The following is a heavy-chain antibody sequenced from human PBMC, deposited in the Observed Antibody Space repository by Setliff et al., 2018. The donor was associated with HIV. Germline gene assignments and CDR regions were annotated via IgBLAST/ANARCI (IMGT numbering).Heavy chain of an antibody. Sequence: SETLSLTCTVSGGSISSDAYYWSWIRQHPGKGLEWIGYVYYTGSTYYNPSLKSRVTMSVDTSKNQFSLKLSSVTVAETAICYCATKPRPIVVVPAATFWYFDLWGRGTLVTVSS. V-gene: IGHV4-31*03. CDR2: VYYTGST. CDR1: GGSISSDAYY. J-gene: IGHJ2*01. CDR3: ATKPRPIVVVPAATFWYFDL. D-gene: IGHD2-2*01.